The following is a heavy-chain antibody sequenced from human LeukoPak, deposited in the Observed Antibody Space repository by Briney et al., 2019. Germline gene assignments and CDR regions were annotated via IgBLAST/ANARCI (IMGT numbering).Heavy chain of an antibody. D-gene: IGHD6-13*01. CDR3: ARVNFAAAAMDV. J-gene: IGHJ6*04. CDR1: GFTFSNYA. CDR2: ISSDGSNK. Sequence: GGSPRLSCAASGFTFSNYAMHWVRQAPGKGLEWVAVISSDGSNKYYADSVKGRFTFSRDNSKNTLYLQMTSLRAEDTAVYYCARVNFAAAAMDVWGKGTTVTVSS. V-gene: IGHV3-30*04.